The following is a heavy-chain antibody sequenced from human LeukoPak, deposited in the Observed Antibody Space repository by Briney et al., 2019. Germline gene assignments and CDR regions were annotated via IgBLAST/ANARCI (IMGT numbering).Heavy chain of an antibody. CDR1: GGSISSYY. CDR3: AGDWNEYSSGWYAGYDY. J-gene: IGHJ4*02. V-gene: IGHV4-59*01. Sequence: SETLSLTCTVSGGSISSYYWSWIRQPPGKGLEWIGYIYYSGSTNYNPSLKSRVTISVDTSKNQFSLKLSSVTAADTAVYYCAGDWNEYSSGWYAGYDYWGQGTLVTVSS. CDR2: IYYSGST. D-gene: IGHD6-19*01.